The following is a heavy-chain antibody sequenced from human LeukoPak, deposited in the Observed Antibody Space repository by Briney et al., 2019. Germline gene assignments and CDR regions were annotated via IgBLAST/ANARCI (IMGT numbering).Heavy chain of an antibody. CDR1: GGSFSGYY. D-gene: IGHD5-24*01. CDR3: ASLGDSIDAFDI. Sequence: SETLSLTCAVYGGSFSGYYWSWIRQPPGKGLEWIGEINHSGSTNYNPSLKSRVTISVDTSKNQFSLKLSSVTAADTAVYYCASLGDSIDAFDIWGQGTMVTVSS. J-gene: IGHJ3*02. V-gene: IGHV4-34*01. CDR2: INHSGST.